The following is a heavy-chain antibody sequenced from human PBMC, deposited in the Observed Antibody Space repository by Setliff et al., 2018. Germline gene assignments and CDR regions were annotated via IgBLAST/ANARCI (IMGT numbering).Heavy chain of an antibody. Sequence: VASVKVSCKASGGTFSSYGITWVRQAPGQGLEWMGGTNPIFGSTNYAQQFQGRVTIITDESTSTAYMELTSLRTEDTAVYYCAREGVDTRSSTDYRYYMDVWGKGTTVTVSS. J-gene: IGHJ6*03. V-gene: IGHV1-69*05. CDR2: TNPIFGST. CDR1: GGTFSSYG. CDR3: AREGVDTRSSTDYRYYMDV. D-gene: IGHD5-18*01.